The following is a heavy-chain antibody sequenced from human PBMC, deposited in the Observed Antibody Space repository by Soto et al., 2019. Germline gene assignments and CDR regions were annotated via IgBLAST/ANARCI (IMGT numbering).Heavy chain of an antibody. D-gene: IGHD6-13*01. Sequence: VGSLRLSCAASGFTFSSYAMSWVRQAPGKGLEWVSAISGSGGSTYYADSVKGRFTISRDNSKNTLYLQMNSLRAEDTAVYYCAKDSSNTTEAAAGQPFDYWGQGTLVTVSX. CDR3: AKDSSNTTEAAAGQPFDY. CDR2: ISGSGGST. J-gene: IGHJ4*02. CDR1: GFTFSSYA. V-gene: IGHV3-23*01.